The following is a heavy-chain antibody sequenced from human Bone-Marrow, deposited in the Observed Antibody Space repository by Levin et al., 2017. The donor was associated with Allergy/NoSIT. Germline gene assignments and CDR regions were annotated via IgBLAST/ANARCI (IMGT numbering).Heavy chain of an antibody. CDR1: EFNFSTYA. Sequence: GGSLRLSCAGSEFNFSTYAMYWVRQAPGKGLEWVGAVSPDGSYRYTVQSVKGRFTLSRDHDKNTVFLQMNSLTSEDTAIYFCNSDHILYRRDDFWVQGSLVIVSS. CDR2: VSPDGSYR. D-gene: IGHD1-26*01. J-gene: IGHJ4*02. CDR3: NSDHILYRRDDF. V-gene: IGHV3-30*03.